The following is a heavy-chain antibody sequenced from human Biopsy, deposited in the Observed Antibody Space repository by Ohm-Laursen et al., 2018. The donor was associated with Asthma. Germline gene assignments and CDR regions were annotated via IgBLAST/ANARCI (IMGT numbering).Heavy chain of an antibody. V-gene: IGHV3-30*03. CDR3: ASQSSGPDFWSGYYYFDY. CDR1: GFTFSSYG. D-gene: IGHD3-3*01. J-gene: IGHJ4*02. CDR2: ISYDGSNK. Sequence: SLRLSCSAFGFTFSSYGMHWVRQAPGKGLEWVAVISYDGSNKYYADSVKGRFTISRDNSKNTLYLQMNSLRAEDTAVYYCASQSSGPDFWSGYYYFDYWGQGTLVTVSS.